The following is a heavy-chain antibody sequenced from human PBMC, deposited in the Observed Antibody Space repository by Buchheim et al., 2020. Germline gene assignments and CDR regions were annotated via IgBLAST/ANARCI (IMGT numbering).Heavy chain of an antibody. CDR1: GFSFSSHA. CDR2: INDSGGSR. CDR3: AKDWALVLRYLDY. V-gene: IGHV3-23*01. D-gene: IGHD3-9*01. J-gene: IGHJ4*02. Sequence: EVQLLESGGGLVQPGGSLRLSCAASGFSFSSHAMSWVRQAPGKGLEWVAGINDSGGSRYYADSVKGRFTIARDNSKNTLYVQMNSLRAGDTAVYYCAKDWALVLRYLDYWGQGTL.